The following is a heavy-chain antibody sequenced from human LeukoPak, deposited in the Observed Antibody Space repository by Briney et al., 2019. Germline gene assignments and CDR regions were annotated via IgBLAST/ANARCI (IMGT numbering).Heavy chain of an antibody. J-gene: IGHJ6*02. D-gene: IGHD6-13*01. V-gene: IGHV1-2*04. CDR1: GYTFTGYY. CDR3: ARGAPGYSSSWYEYYYYYYGMDV. CDR2: INPNSGRT. Sequence: ASVKVSCKASGYTFTGYYMHWVRQATGQGLEWIGWINPNSGRTNYAQKFQGWVTMTRDTSISTAYMELSRLRSDDTAVYYCARGAPGYSSSWYEYYYYYYGMDVWGQGTTVTVSS.